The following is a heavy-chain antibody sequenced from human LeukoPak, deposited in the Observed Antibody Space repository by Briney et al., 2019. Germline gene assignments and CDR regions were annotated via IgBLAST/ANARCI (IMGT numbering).Heavy chain of an antibody. D-gene: IGHD1-26*01. Sequence: SSETLSLTCTVSGGSISASGSRYYWVWIRQPPGKGLEWIGGIDYSGSTYYNPSLKRRVTISVDTSKNQSSLKLSSVTAADTAVYFCARTPRYSGNYYNAFDIWGQGTTVTVSS. CDR3: ARTPRYSGNYYNAFDI. J-gene: IGHJ3*02. CDR2: IDYSGST. CDR1: GGSISASGSRYY. V-gene: IGHV4-39*01.